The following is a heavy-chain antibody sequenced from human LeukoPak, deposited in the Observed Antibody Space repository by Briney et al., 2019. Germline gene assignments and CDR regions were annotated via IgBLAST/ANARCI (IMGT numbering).Heavy chain of an antibody. CDR2: INPNSGGT. J-gene: IGHJ5*02. CDR1: GYTFTGYY. Sequence: ASVKVPCKASGYTFTGYYMHWVRQAPGQGLEWMGWINPNSGGTNYAQKFQGRVTMTRDTSISTAYMELSRLRSDDTAVYYCARDVNYCSSTSCYVNWFDPWGQGTLVTVSS. CDR3: ARDVNYCSSTSCYVNWFDP. D-gene: IGHD2-2*01. V-gene: IGHV1-2*02.